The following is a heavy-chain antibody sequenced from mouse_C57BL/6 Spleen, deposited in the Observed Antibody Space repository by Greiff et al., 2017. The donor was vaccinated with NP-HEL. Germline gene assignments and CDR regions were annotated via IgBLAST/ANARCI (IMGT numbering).Heavy chain of an antibody. CDR3: ARKDWDEAWFAY. CDR2: IYPGSGST. Sequence: QVQLQQPGAELVKPGASVKMSCKASGYTFTSYWITWVKQRPGPGLEWIGDIYPGSGSTNYNEKFKSKATLTVDTSSSPAYMQLSSLTSEDSAVYYCARKDWDEAWFAYWGQGTLVTVSA. CDR1: GYTFTSYW. D-gene: IGHD4-1*01. J-gene: IGHJ3*01. V-gene: IGHV1-55*01.